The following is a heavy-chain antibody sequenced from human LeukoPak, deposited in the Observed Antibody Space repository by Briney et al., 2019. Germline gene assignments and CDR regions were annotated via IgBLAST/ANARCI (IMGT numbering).Heavy chain of an antibody. CDR1: GFTFRTYS. V-gene: IGHV3-23*01. J-gene: IGHJ4*02. Sequence: GGSLRLSCPVSGFTFRTYSMNWVRQAPGKGLEWVSAISGSGGSTYYADSVKGRFTISRDNSKNTLYLQMNSLRADDTAVYYCAKERYLGPATDYWGQGTLVTVSS. CDR3: AKERYLGPATDY. CDR2: ISGSGGST. D-gene: IGHD3-9*01.